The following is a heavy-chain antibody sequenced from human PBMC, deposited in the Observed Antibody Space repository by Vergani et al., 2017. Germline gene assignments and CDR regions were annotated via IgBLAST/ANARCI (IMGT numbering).Heavy chain of an antibody. CDR1: GFTFSNYW. Sequence: VQLVESGGGLVQPGGSLRLSCTASGFTFSNYWMQWVRQAPGMGLMWVSRINSDGDSTSYADSVKGRFTISRDNAKNTLYLQMDSLRAEDTAVYYCARDGWELLDYFYYMDVWGKGTTVTVSS. CDR3: ARDGWELLDYFYYMDV. D-gene: IGHD1-26*01. V-gene: IGHV3-74*01. J-gene: IGHJ6*03. CDR2: INSDGDST.